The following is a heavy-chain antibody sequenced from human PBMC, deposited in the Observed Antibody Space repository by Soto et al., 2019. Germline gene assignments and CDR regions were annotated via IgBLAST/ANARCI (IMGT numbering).Heavy chain of an antibody. J-gene: IGHJ6*02. Sequence: QVQLEQSAPEVKKPGASVKVSCKASGYTFTTYGISWVRQAPGQGLEWLGWINTHNGNTNYAQNLQGRVIMTADPSTSTAYMELRSLRSDDTAIYYCTREGSAPYYYYGMDAWGQGTTVTVSS. CDR1: GYTFTTYG. CDR3: TREGSAPYYYYGMDA. CDR2: INTHNGNT. V-gene: IGHV1-18*01. D-gene: IGHD3-10*01.